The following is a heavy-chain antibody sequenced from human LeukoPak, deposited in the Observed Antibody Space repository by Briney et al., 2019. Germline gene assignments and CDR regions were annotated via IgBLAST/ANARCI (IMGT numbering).Heavy chain of an antibody. V-gene: IGHV4-34*01. Sequence: SETLSLTCAVYGGSFSGYYWSWIRQPPGKGLEWIGEINHSGSTNFNPSLKSRVTISVDTSKNQISLQLSSVTAADTGVYYCARVPDFIARPCDSWGPGTLVTVSS. CDR1: GGSFSGYY. CDR2: INHSGST. CDR3: ARVPDFIARPCDS. D-gene: IGHD2-21*01. J-gene: IGHJ4*02.